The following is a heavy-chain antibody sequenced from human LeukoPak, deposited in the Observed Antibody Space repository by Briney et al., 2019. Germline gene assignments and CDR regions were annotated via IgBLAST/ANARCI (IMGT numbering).Heavy chain of an antibody. Sequence: PSQTLSLTCTVSGDSISSGDYYWSWIRQPAGKGLEWIGRLSSSGSTNYNPSLKSRVTISVDTSKNQFSLKLSSVTAADTAVYFCARGPYSYDSSGAFDIWGQGTMVTVSS. J-gene: IGHJ3*02. V-gene: IGHV4-61*02. CDR3: ARGPYSYDSSGAFDI. CDR1: GDSISSGDYY. D-gene: IGHD3-22*01. CDR2: LSSSGST.